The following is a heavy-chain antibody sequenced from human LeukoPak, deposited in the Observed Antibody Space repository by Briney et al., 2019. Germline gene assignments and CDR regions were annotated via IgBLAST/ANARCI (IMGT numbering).Heavy chain of an antibody. V-gene: IGHV1-2*02. Sequence: ASVKVSCKASGYTFTGYYMHWVRQAPGQGLEWMGWINPNSGGTNYVQKFQGRVTMTRDTSISTAYMELSRLRSDDTAVYYCARDSGPWGVFDPWGQGTLVTVSS. CDR2: INPNSGGT. J-gene: IGHJ5*02. CDR3: ARDSGPWGVFDP. D-gene: IGHD3-10*01. CDR1: GYTFTGYY.